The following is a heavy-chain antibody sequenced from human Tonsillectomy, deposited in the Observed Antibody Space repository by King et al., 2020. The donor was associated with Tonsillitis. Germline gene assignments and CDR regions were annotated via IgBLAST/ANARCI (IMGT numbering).Heavy chain of an antibody. Sequence: QLQESGPGLVKPSETLSLTCTVSGGSFNSYYWSWIRQPPGKGLEWIGYIYSSGSTNYNPSLKSRVTISVDTSKHQFSLKLSSVTAADTAVYYCARGRGISPWGGSGSSYFNYWGQGTLVTVSS. J-gene: IGHJ4*02. D-gene: IGHD3-10*01. V-gene: IGHV4-59*01. CDR3: ARGRGISPWGGSGSSYFNY. CDR2: IYSSGST. CDR1: GGSFNSYY.